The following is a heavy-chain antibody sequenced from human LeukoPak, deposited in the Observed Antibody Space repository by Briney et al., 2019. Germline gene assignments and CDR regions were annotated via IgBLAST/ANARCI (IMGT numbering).Heavy chain of an antibody. CDR2: IKSKTDGGTT. CDR1: GFTFSNAW. CDR3: TTVRVPYYDFWSGYYSFDY. D-gene: IGHD3-3*01. J-gene: IGHJ4*02. V-gene: IGHV3-15*01. Sequence: GGSLRLSCAASGFTFSNAWMSWVRQAPGKGLEWVGRIKSKTDGGTTDYAAPVKGRFTISRDDSKNTLYLQMNSLKTEDTAVYYCTTVRVPYYDFWSGYYSFDYWGQGTLVTVSS.